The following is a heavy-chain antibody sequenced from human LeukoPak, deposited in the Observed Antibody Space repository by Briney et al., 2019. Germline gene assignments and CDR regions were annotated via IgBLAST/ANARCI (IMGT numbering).Heavy chain of an antibody. CDR1: GGSISSYY. D-gene: IGHD4-23*01. Sequence: SETLSLTCTVSGGSISSYYWSWIRQPPGKGLEWIGRIYSSGSTNYNPSLKSRVSMSVDTSKNQFSLKLTSVTAADTAVYYCARGGKATVVTMWGQGILVTVSS. CDR2: IYSSGST. J-gene: IGHJ4*02. CDR3: ARGGKATVVTM. V-gene: IGHV4-4*07.